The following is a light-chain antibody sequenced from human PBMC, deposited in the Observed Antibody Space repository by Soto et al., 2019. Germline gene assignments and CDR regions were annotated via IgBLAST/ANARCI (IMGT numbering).Light chain of an antibody. V-gene: IGKV3-11*01. CDR1: QTISKY. CDR2: NAS. Sequence: IVVTQSPAALSLPPGERATIFCKTSQTISKYLVWYQQKPGQAPRLLINNASNRATGIPARFNGSGSGTDFILTISSLEPEDVAVYYCQQRSNWPVTFGGGTKVDIK. J-gene: IGKJ4*01. CDR3: QQRSNWPVT.